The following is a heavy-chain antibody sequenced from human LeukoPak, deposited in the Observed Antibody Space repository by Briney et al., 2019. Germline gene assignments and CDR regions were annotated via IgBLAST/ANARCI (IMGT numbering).Heavy chain of an antibody. V-gene: IGHV3-9*01. J-gene: IGHJ4*02. CDR1: GFTFDDYA. Sequence: PGGSLRLFCAASGFTFDDYAMHWVRQAPGEGLEWVSGISWNSGSIGYADSVKGRFTISRDNAKNSLYLQMNSLRAEDTAVYYCARGVREGDDFDYWGQGTLVTVSS. D-gene: IGHD5-24*01. CDR3: ARGVREGDDFDY. CDR2: ISWNSGSI.